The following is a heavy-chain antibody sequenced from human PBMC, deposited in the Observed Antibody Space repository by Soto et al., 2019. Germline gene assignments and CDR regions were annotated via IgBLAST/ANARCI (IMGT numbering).Heavy chain of an antibody. CDR2: MNPISGNT. D-gene: IGHD4-4*01. CDR3: ARGGGTVTTFFRHGMDV. V-gene: IGHV1-8*01. CDR1: GYTFTSYD. Sequence: GAPVKVSCKASGYTFTSYDINWVRQATGQGLEWMGGMNPISGNTSYAQKFQGRVTITRDASTSTAYMELSSLRSEDTAVYYCARGGGTVTTFFRHGMDVWGQGTTVTVSS. J-gene: IGHJ6*02.